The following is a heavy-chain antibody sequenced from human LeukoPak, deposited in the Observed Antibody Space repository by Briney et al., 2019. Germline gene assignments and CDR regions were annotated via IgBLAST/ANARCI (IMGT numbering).Heavy chain of an antibody. CDR1: GFTFSSYA. V-gene: IGHV3-23*01. CDR2: ISGSGSST. CDR3: AKDQRWLRIYYFDY. J-gene: IGHJ4*02. D-gene: IGHD5-12*01. Sequence: GGSLRLSCAASGFTFSSYAMSWVRQAPGKGLEWVSAISGSGSSTYYADSVKGRFTISRDNSKNTLYLQMNSLRADDTAVYYCAKDQRWLRIYYFDYWGQGTLVTVSS.